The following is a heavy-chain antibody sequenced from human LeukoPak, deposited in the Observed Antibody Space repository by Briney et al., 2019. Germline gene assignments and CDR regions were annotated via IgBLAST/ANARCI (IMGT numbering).Heavy chain of an antibody. D-gene: IGHD3-10*01. V-gene: IGHV4-30-4*01. CDR3: ARVGGSGSYYYFDY. CDR2: IYYSGST. CDR1: GGSISSGDYY. Sequence: SETLSLTCTVSGGSISSGDYYWSWIRQPPGKGLEWLGYIYYSGSTYYNPSLKSRVTISVDTSKNQFSLKLSSVTAADTAVHYCARVGGSGSYYYFDYWGQGTLVTVSS. J-gene: IGHJ4*02.